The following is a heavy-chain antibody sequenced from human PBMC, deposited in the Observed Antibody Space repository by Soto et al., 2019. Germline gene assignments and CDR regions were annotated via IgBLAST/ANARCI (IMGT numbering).Heavy chain of an antibody. V-gene: IGHV4-4*07. D-gene: IGHD3-9*01. Sequence: QVQLQESGPGLVKPSETLSLTCTVSGGSIKSYYWSWIRQPAGKGLEWIGRIYTSGSTNYNPSLKIRVTMSVDTSKKQFSLKLSSVTAADTAVYYCARENPFYDILTSYSYFDYWGQGTLVTVSS. CDR3: ARENPFYDILTSYSYFDY. J-gene: IGHJ4*02. CDR1: GGSIKSYY. CDR2: IYTSGST.